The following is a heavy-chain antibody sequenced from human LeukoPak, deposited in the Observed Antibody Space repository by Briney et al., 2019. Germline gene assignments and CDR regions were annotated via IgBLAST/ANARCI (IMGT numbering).Heavy chain of an antibody. CDR2: IRGTGDSP. CDR3: ARAPAGTLDF. CDR1: GFTLTNYH. J-gene: IGHJ4*02. Sequence: ASVKLSCKASGFTLTNYHMHWVRQAPGQGLEWVALIRGTGDSPDYAQKFQDRVTVTCDTSTSTTFLELRSPKLEDTAVYYCARAPAGTLDFWGQGTLVTVSS. D-gene: IGHD1-1*01. V-gene: IGHV1-46*01.